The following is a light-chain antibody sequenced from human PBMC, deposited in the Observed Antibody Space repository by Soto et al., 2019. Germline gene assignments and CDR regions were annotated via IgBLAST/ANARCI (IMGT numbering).Light chain of an antibody. V-gene: IGLV2-14*01. J-gene: IGLJ2*01. CDR1: SSDVGGYNY. Sequence: QSALTQPASVSGSLGQSITISCTGTSSDVGGYNYVSWYQQHPGKAPKLMIYEVSNRPSGVSNRFSGSKSGNTASLTISGLQSEDEADYYCTSYTSNNIVVFGGGTKVTVL. CDR3: TSYTSNNIVV. CDR2: EVS.